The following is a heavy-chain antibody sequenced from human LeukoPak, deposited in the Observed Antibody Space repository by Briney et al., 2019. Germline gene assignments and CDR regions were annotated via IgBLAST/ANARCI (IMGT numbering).Heavy chain of an antibody. CDR3: ARDYSSGFDY. CDR1: GGSFSGYY. CDR2: INHSGST. Sequence: PSETLSLTCAVYGGSFSGYYWSWIRQPPGKGLEWIGEINHSGSTNYNPSLKSRVTISVDTSKNQFSLKLSSVTAEDTAVYYCARDYSSGFDYWGQGTLVTVSS. V-gene: IGHV4-34*01. J-gene: IGHJ4*02. D-gene: IGHD5-18*01.